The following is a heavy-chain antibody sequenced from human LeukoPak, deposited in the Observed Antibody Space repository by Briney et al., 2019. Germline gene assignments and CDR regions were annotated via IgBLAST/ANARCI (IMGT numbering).Heavy chain of an antibody. Sequence: PSQTLSLTCTVSGGSVTSGNYYWSWIRRPAGKGLEWLGRIYTSGSTNYNPSLKSRFTISVDKSKNQFSLKLSSVTAADTAVYYCAKKDYYYMDVWGKGTTVTVSS. J-gene: IGHJ6*03. CDR2: IYTSGST. CDR3: AKKDYYYMDV. V-gene: IGHV4-61*02. CDR1: GGSVTSGNYY.